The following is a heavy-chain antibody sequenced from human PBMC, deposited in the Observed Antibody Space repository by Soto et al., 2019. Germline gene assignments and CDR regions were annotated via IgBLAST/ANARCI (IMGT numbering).Heavy chain of an antibody. D-gene: IGHD1-26*01. CDR3: AKGPQGSPKGL. Sequence: EVQLVESGGGLVQPGGSLRLSCAASGFTFSSYEMNWVRQAPGKGLEWVSYISSSGSTIYYADSVKGRFTISRDNSKNPLDLAMNSPRAEDPAVNYCAKGPQGSPKGLWGQGTLVTVSS. J-gene: IGHJ4*02. CDR2: ISSSGSTI. V-gene: IGHV3-48*03. CDR1: GFTFSSYE.